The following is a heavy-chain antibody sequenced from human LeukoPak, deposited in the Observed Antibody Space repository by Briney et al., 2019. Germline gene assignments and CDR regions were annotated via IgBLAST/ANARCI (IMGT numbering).Heavy chain of an antibody. CDR3: AREEYDFWSGYDGDYYMDV. D-gene: IGHD3-3*01. CDR2: IYTSGST. CDR1: GGSISSYY. V-gene: IGHV4-4*07. Sequence: SETLSLTCTVSGGSISSYYWSWIRQPAGKGLEWIGRIYTSGSTNYNPSHKSRVTMSVDTSKNQFSLKLSSVTAADTAVYYCAREEYDFWSGYDGDYYMDVWGKGTTVTVSS. J-gene: IGHJ6*03.